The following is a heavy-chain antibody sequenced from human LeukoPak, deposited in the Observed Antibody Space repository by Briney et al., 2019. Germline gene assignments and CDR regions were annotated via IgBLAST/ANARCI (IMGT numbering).Heavy chain of an antibody. Sequence: SETLSLTCTVSGGSISSSSYYWGWIHQPPGKGLEWIGSIYYSGSTYYNPSLKSRVTISVDTSKNQFSLKLSSVTAADTAVYYCAREDGYYDSSGLSFWGQGTLVTVSS. CDR2: IYYSGST. V-gene: IGHV4-39*07. CDR1: GGSISSSSYY. D-gene: IGHD3-22*01. J-gene: IGHJ4*02. CDR3: AREDGYYDSSGLSF.